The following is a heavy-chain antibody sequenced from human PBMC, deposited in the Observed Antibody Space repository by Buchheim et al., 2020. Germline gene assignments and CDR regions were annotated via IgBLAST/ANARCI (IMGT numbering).Heavy chain of an antibody. D-gene: IGHD4-17*01. CDR1: GFTFTSAW. Sequence: EVQLVDSGGALVKPGGSLRLSCVASGFTFTSAWMTWVRQAPGAGLEWVGRIKSKSDGGTPDYAAPVKGRFIISRDDSKDTLYLQMNSLMTEDTGVYYCTRGSIAYGTLDNWGQGTL. CDR2: IKSKSDGGTP. V-gene: IGHV3-15*02. CDR3: TRGSIAYGTLDN. J-gene: IGHJ4*02.